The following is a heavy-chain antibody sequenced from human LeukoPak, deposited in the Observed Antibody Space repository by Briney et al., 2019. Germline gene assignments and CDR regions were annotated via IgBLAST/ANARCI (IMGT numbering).Heavy chain of an antibody. J-gene: IGHJ6*02. Sequence: SQTLSLTCAVSGGSISSGGYSWSWIRQPPGKGLKWIGDIYHSGSTYYNPSLNSRVNISVVRAKNQFSLKLSSVTAADTAVYCCARGRFRGMDVWGQGTRVSVSS. V-gene: IGHV4-30-2*01. CDR1: GGSISSGGYS. D-gene: IGHD2-21*01. CDR2: IYHSGST. CDR3: ARGRFRGMDV.